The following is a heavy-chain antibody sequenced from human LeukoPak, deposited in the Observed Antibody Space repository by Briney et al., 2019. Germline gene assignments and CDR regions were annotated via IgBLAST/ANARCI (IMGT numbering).Heavy chain of an antibody. J-gene: IGHJ4*02. CDR1: GFTFGTYS. CDR2: ISSSSSYS. CDR3: ARVEDYDILTGFDY. D-gene: IGHD3-9*01. Sequence: GGSLRLSCAASGFTFGTYSMNWVRQAPGKGLEWVSSISSSSSYSYYADSVRGRFTISRDNAKNSLYLQMNTLRAEDTAVYYCARVEDYDILTGFDYWGQGTLVTVSS. V-gene: IGHV3-21*01.